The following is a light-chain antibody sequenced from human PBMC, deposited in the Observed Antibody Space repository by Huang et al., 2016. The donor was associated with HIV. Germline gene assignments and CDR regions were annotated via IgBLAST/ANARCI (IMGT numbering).Light chain of an antibody. CDR3: QQYGSSPPIT. CDR1: QSVTSNY. Sequence: EIVLTQSPGTLSLSPGERATLSCRASQSVTSNYLAWYQQKPGQAPRLLSYGASSRATGISDKFSGRGSGTDFTLTISRLEPEDFAVYYCQQYGSSPPITFGQGTRLEIK. CDR2: GAS. V-gene: IGKV3-20*01. J-gene: IGKJ5*01.